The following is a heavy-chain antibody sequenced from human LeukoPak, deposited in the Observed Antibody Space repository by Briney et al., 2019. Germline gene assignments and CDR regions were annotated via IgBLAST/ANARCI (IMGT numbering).Heavy chain of an antibody. CDR2: ISYDGSNK. V-gene: IGHV3-30*04. CDR1: GFTFSSYA. J-gene: IGHJ5*02. Sequence: GGSLRLSCAASGFTFSSYAMHWVRQAPGKGLEWMAVISYDGSNKYYADSVKGRFTISRDNSKNTLYLQMNSLRAEDTAVYYCARDRSGSYPNWFDPWGQGTLVTVSS. CDR3: ARDRSGSYPNWFDP. D-gene: IGHD3-10*01.